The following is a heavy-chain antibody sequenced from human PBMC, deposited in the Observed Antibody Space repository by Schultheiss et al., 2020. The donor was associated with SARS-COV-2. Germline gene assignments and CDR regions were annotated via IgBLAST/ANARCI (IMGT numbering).Heavy chain of an antibody. CDR2: ISSSGTTI. CDR3: ARDGETGYYFDS. CDR1: GGSFSGYY. J-gene: IGHJ4*02. D-gene: IGHD3-9*01. V-gene: IGHV3-11*04. Sequence: LSLTCAVYGGSFSGYYWSWIRQPPGKGLDWISYISSSGTTIYYADSVKGRFTISRDNAKNSLYVQMNSLRAEDTAVYYCARDGETGYYFDSWGQGTLVTVSS.